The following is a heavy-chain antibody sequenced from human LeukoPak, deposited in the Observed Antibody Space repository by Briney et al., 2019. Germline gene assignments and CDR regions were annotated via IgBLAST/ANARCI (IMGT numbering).Heavy chain of an antibody. J-gene: IGHJ6*02. D-gene: IGHD2-8*02. CDR1: GFTFSSYE. Sequence: QTGGSLRLSCAASGFTFSSYEMNWVRQAPGKGLEWVSYISSSGSTIYYADSVKGRFTISRDNAKNSLYLQMNSLRAEYTAVYYCAILSWGMDVGGQGTTVTVSS. CDR3: AILSWGMDV. V-gene: IGHV3-48*03. CDR2: ISSSGSTI.